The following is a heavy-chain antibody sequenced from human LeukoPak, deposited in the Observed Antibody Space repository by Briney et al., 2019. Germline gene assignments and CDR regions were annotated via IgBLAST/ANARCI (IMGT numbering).Heavy chain of an antibody. CDR1: GFTFNNYA. CDR2: INGGGRS. CDR3: AKGQGYNYGDSIDY. D-gene: IGHD5-18*01. J-gene: IGHJ4*02. V-gene: IGHV3-23*01. Sequence: GGSLRLSCAASGFTFNNYAMTWVRQAPGKGVEWVSVINGGGRSYYADSVKGRFTVSRDNSKNTLYLQMNSLRDEDTAVYYCAKGQGYNYGDSIDYWGQGTLVTVSS.